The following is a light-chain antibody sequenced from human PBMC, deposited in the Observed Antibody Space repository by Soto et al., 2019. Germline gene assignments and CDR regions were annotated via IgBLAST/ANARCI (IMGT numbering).Light chain of an antibody. Sequence: MLLTQAAATLSLSPGERATLSCRASQSVSSSYLAWYQQKPGQAPRLLIYGASSRTAGIPDRFSGSGSGTDFTLTISRLEPEDFAVYYCQQYGSSPPITFGQGTRLEIK. CDR3: QQYGSSPPIT. V-gene: IGKV3-20*01. CDR1: QSVSSSY. CDR2: GAS. J-gene: IGKJ5*01.